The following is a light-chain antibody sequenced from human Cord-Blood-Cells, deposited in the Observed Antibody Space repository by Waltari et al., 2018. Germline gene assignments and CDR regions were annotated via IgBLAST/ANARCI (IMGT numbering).Light chain of an antibody. CDR2: LNSDGSH. Sequence: QLVLTQSPSASASLGASVKLTCTLSSGHSSYPIAWPQPRPEKGPRYLMKLNSDGSHSKGDGIPDRFSGSSSGAERYLTISSLQSEDEADYYCQTWGTGIQVFGGGTKLTVL. J-gene: IGLJ3*02. V-gene: IGLV4-69*01. CDR1: SGHSSYP. CDR3: QTWGTGIQV.